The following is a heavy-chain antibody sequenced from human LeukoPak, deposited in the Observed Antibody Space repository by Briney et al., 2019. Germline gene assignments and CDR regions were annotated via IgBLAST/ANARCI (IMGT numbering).Heavy chain of an antibody. D-gene: IGHD3-3*01. CDR3: ATIPSSGMSYYYYYAMDV. J-gene: IGHJ6*02. Sequence: GGSLRLSCAVSGITLSNYGMSWVRQAPGKGLEWVAGISDSGGSTKYADSVKGRFTISRDNSKNTLYLQMNSLRAEDTAMYYCATIPSSGMSYYYYYAMDVWGQGTTVTVSS. CDR2: ISDSGGST. V-gene: IGHV3-23*01. CDR1: GITLSNYG.